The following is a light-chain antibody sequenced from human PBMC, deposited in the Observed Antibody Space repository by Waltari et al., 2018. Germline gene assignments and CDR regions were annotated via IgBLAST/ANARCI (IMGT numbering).Light chain of an antibody. CDR1: SSDVGRYSL. V-gene: IGLV2-23*01. Sequence: QSALTQPASVSGSPGQPITTPCTGPSSDVGRYSLVSWYRQHPGEAPRVIIFEDTKRPSGVSNRFSGSKSGNTASLTISGLQAEDEADYYCCSYTLTNTWLFGGGTKLTVL. J-gene: IGLJ3*02. CDR2: EDT. CDR3: CSYTLTNTWL.